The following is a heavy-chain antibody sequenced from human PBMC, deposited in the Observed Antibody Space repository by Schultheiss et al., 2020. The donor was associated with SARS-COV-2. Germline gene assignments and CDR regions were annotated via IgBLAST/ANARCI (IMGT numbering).Heavy chain of an antibody. J-gene: IGHJ4*02. CDR1: GGSISSGGYY. CDR3: ARVISSWYSVDY. V-gene: IGHV4-31*03. D-gene: IGHD6-13*01. CDR2: IYYSGST. Sequence: SKTLSLTCTVSGGSISSGGYYWSWIRQHPGKGLEWIGYIYYSGSTYYNPSLKSRVTISVDTSKNQFSLKLSSVTAADTAVYYCARVISSWYSVDYWGQGTLVTVSS.